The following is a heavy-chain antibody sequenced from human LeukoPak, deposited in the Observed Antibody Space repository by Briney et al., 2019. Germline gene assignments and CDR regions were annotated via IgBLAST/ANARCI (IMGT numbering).Heavy chain of an antibody. CDR1: GFTFSTYS. CDR2: ISSSSSFI. V-gene: IGHV3-21*01. CDR3: ARDSPLSFDI. J-gene: IGHJ3*02. Sequence: PGGSLRLSCAASGFTFSTYSMNWARQAPGKGLEWVSSISSSSSFIYYADSVKGRFTISRDNAKNSVYLQMNSLRAEDTAVYYCARDSPLSFDIWGQGTMVTVSS.